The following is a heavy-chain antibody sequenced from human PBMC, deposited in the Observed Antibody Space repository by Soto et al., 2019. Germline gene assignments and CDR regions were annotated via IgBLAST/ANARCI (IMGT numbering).Heavy chain of an antibody. J-gene: IGHJ6*02. Sequence: ASVKVSCKASGYSFTDYHIQWVRQAPGQGLEWLGRINPKSGGTSTAQKFQGWVTMTRDRSISTVYMELTRLRSDDTAVYFCARGHSTDCSNGVCSFFYNHEMDVWGQGTTVTVYS. CDR3: ARGHSTDCSNGVCSFFYNHEMDV. CDR1: GYSFTDYH. D-gene: IGHD2-8*01. CDR2: INPKSGGT. V-gene: IGHV1-2*04.